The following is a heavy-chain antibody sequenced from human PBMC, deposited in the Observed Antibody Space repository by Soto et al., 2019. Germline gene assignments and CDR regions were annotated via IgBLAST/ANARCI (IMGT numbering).Heavy chain of an antibody. D-gene: IGHD6-13*01. V-gene: IGHV1-46*01. CDR3: ARDTAAASPYYYGMDV. J-gene: IGHJ6*02. CDR1: GYTFTSYY. CDR2: INPSGGST. Sequence: ASVKVSCKASGYTFTSYYMHWVRQAPGQGLEWMGIINPSGGSTSYAQKFQGRVTMTRDTSTSTVYMELSSLRSEDTAVYYCARDTAAASPYYYGMDVWGQGTTVTVSS.